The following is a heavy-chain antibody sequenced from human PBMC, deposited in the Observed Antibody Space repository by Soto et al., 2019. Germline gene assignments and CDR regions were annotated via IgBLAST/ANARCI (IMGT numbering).Heavy chain of an antibody. CDR2: IYWNSARI. CDR3: IREMDAEGLDN. J-gene: IGHJ4*02. CDR1: AFNIPDRA. V-gene: IGHV3-9*01. Sequence: EVRLVESGGGSVQPGMSLRLSCVGSAFNIPDRAMHWVRQAPGKGLEWVSGIYWNSARIDYADAVKGRSTISRETAKHSLYLQMTSLKTEDTAFYYCIREMDAEGLDNWGQGPLVTVSS.